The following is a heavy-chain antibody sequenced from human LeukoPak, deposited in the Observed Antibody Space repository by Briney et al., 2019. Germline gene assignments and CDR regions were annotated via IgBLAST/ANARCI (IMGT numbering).Heavy chain of an antibody. V-gene: IGHV4-4*07. CDR1: GGSISGYY. CDR2: IYSSGSA. D-gene: IGHD6-13*01. Sequence: PSETLSLTCTVSGGSISGYYWSWVRQPAGKGLEWIGRIYSSGSANYNPSLKSRVTMSVDTSKNQFSLNLTSVTAADTAVYFCARGINSGDSRFFDPWGQGTLVTVSS. CDR3: ARGINSGDSRFFDP. J-gene: IGHJ5*02.